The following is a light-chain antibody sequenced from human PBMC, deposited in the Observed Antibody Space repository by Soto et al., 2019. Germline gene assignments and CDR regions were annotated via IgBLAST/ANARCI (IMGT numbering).Light chain of an antibody. Sequence: EIVLTQSPATLSLSPGERATLSCRASQTISSSLAWYQQKPGQSPRLLLYDASNRASGVPRRFSGSGSGTDLTLSISSIEPEDFAVYYCQQRSNWRTITFGQGTRLEIK. CDR2: DAS. CDR3: QQRSNWRTIT. V-gene: IGKV3-11*01. CDR1: QTISSS. J-gene: IGKJ5*01.